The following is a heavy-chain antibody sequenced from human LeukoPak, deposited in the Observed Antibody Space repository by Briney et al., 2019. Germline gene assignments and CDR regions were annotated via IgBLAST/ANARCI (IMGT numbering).Heavy chain of an antibody. CDR3: ARRYSSGWYYSDY. V-gene: IGHV1-2*02. CDR1: GYTFTGYY. Sequence: GASVKVSCKASGYTFTGYYMNWVRQAPGQGLEWMGWINPDSGGTNYAQKFQGRVTMTRDTSISTAYMELSRLTSDDTAKYYCARRYSSGWYYSDYWGQGTLVTVSS. D-gene: IGHD6-19*01. J-gene: IGHJ4*02. CDR2: INPDSGGT.